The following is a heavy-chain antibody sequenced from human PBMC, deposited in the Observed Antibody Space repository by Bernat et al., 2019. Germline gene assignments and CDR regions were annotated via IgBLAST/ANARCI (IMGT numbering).Heavy chain of an antibody. Sequence: EVQLVESGGGLVQPGGSLRLSCVASGFTFRSYEMNWVRQAPGKGLEWVSYISSSGSTIYYADSVKGRFTISRDNAKNSLYLQMNSLRAEDTAVYYCARVGIAARQFDYWGQGTLVTVSS. V-gene: IGHV3-48*03. D-gene: IGHD6-6*01. CDR1: GFTFRSYE. CDR3: ARVGIAARQFDY. CDR2: ISSSGSTI. J-gene: IGHJ4*02.